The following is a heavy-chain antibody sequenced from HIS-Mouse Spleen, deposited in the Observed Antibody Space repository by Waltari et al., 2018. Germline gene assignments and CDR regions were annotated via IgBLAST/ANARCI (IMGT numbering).Heavy chain of an antibody. Sequence: QLQLQESGPGLVKPSETLSLTCTVSGGSISSSSYYWGWIRQPPGEGLEWIGSIYYSGSTYYNPSLKSRVTISVDTSKNQFSLKLSSVTAADTAVYYCARDYGDNWFDPWGQGTLVTVSS. J-gene: IGHJ5*02. V-gene: IGHV4-39*07. CDR3: ARDYGDNWFDP. D-gene: IGHD4-17*01. CDR1: GGSISSSSYY. CDR2: IYYSGST.